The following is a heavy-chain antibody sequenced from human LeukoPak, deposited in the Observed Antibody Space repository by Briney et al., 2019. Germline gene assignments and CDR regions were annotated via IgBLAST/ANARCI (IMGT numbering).Heavy chain of an antibody. V-gene: IGHV3-48*02. Sequence: GGSLRLSCAASGFTFSSYSMNWVRQAPGKGLEWVSYISSSSSTIYYADSVKGRFTISRGNAKNSLYLQMNSLRDEDTAVYYGARDRSSYGLIDYRGQGTLVTVSS. CDR3: ARDRSSYGLIDY. J-gene: IGHJ4*02. CDR1: GFTFSSYS. CDR2: ISSSSSTI. D-gene: IGHD5-18*01.